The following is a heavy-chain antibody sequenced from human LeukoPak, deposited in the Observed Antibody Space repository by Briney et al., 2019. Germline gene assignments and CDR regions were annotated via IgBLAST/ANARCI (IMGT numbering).Heavy chain of an antibody. CDR3: AKDRSSYMDV. CDR2: IRYDGSNK. V-gene: IGHV3-30*02. D-gene: IGHD6-6*01. J-gene: IGHJ6*03. CDR1: GFTFSSYG. Sequence: SVGSLRLSCAASGFTFSSYGMHWVRQARAKGREWVAFIRYDGSNKYYADSVKGRFTISRDNSKNTLYLQMNSLRAEDTAVYYCAKDRSSYMDVWGKGTTVTVSS.